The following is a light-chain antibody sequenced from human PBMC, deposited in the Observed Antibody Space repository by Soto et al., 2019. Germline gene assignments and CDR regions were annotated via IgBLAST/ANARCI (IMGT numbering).Light chain of an antibody. CDR1: SSNIGAGYD. CDR3: QSYDGSMSGYV. CDR2: GYN. V-gene: IGLV1-40*01. J-gene: IGLJ1*01. Sequence: QSVLTQPPSVSGAPGQRVTLSCTGSSSNIGAGYDVYWYQQLPGTAPKLLISGYNDRPSGVPDRFSGSKSGTSASLAITGLQAEDEADYYCQSYDGSMSGYVFGTGTKLTVL.